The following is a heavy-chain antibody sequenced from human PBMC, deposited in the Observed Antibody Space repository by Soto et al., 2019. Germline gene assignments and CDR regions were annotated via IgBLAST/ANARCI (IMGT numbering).Heavy chain of an antibody. J-gene: IGHJ5*02. CDR3: ARVVFARQWLADNWFDP. CDR2: IIPIFGTA. D-gene: IGHD6-19*01. Sequence: ASVKVSCKASGGTFSSYAISWVRQAPGQGLEWMGGIIPIFGTANYAQKFQGRVTITADESTSTAYMELSSLRSEDTAVYYCARVVFARQWLADNWFDPWGQGTLVTVSS. CDR1: GGTFSSYA. V-gene: IGHV1-69*13.